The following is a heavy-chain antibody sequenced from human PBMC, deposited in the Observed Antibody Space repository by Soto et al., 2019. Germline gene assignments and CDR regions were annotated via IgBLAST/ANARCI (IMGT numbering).Heavy chain of an antibody. CDR2: ISAHNGNT. V-gene: IGHV1-18*01. Sequence: ASVKVSCKGSGYDFTIYGIIWVRQAPGQGLEWMAWISAHNGNTDYAQKLQGRVTVTRDTSTSTAYMELRSLRSDDTAVYYCARGRYGDYWGQGALVTVSS. J-gene: IGHJ4*02. CDR3: ARGRYGDY. CDR1: GYDFTIYG. D-gene: IGHD1-1*01.